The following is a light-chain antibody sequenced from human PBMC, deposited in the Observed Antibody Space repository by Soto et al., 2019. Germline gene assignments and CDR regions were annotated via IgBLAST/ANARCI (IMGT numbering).Light chain of an antibody. Sequence: DIQMTQSPSSLSASVGDRVTITCRASRGISNYLAWFQQKPGKAPESLIYAASSLQSGVPSKFSGGGPGTDFTPTISSRQPEDFATYYCQQYNSYPFTFGGGTKVEMK. CDR1: RGISNY. J-gene: IGKJ4*01. CDR3: QQYNSYPFT. CDR2: AAS. V-gene: IGKV1-16*02.